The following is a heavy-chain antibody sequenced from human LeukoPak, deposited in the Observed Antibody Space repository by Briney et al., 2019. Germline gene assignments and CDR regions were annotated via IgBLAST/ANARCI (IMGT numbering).Heavy chain of an antibody. CDR2: IYWDDDK. CDR1: GFSLSTSGVG. J-gene: IGHJ3*02. CDR3: AHSPAESVHTYYDFWSGIKKVDAFDI. Sequence: SGPTLVKPTQTLTLTCTFSGFSLSTSGVGVGWIRQPPGKAPEWLALIYWDDDKRYSPSLKSRLTITKDTSKNQVVLTMTNMDPVDTATYYCAHSPAESVHTYYDFWSGIKKVDAFDIWGQGTMVTVSS. V-gene: IGHV2-5*02. D-gene: IGHD3-3*01.